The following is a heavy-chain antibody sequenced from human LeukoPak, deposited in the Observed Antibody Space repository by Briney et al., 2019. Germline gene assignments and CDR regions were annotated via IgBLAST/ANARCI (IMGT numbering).Heavy chain of an antibody. CDR3: ARQYYDILTGYYTDYYFDY. V-gene: IGHV4-39*01. J-gene: IGHJ4*02. Sequence: PSETLSLTCTVSGGSISSSSYYWGRIRQPPGKGLEWIGSIYYSGSTYYNPSLKSRVTISVDTSKNQFSLKLSSVTAADTAVYYCARQYYDILTGYYTDYYFDYWGQGTLVTVSS. CDR2: IYYSGST. D-gene: IGHD3-9*01. CDR1: GGSISSSSYY.